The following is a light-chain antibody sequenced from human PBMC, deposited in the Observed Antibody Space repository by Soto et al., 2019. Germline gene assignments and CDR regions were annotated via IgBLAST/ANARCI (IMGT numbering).Light chain of an antibody. Sequence: EIVMTQSPATRSVSPGERVTLSCRASQSVRDNLAWYQQKPGQAPRLLIYGALTRATGIPARFSGSGSGTEFTLTISSQQSEDFAFYYCQQYNNWPLTFGPGTKVDIK. CDR2: GAL. CDR3: QQYNNWPLT. J-gene: IGKJ3*01. V-gene: IGKV3-15*01. CDR1: QSVRDN.